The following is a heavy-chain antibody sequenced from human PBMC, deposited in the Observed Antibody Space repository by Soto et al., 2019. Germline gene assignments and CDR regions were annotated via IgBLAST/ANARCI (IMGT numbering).Heavy chain of an antibody. CDR1: GGSLRGSY. Sequence: QVHLQQWGAGLLKPSETLSLTCGVYGGSLRGSYWSWIRQPPGKALEWLGKVTHCGSTTFNPSLKSRVSVSVDTSDNQFSLKLTSVTAADTAVYYCARGHIPVYGPVPDYFDSWGQGTLVTVSS. CDR3: ARGHIPVYGPVPDYFDS. D-gene: IGHD2-21*01. CDR2: VTHCGST. V-gene: IGHV4-34*02. J-gene: IGHJ4*02.